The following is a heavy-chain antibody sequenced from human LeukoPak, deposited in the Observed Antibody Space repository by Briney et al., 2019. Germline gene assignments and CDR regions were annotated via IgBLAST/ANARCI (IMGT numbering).Heavy chain of an antibody. CDR1: GGSISSGGYY. CDR2: IYYSGST. J-gene: IGHJ6*02. Sequence: SETLSLTCTVSGGSISSGGYYWSWIRQHPGTGLEWIGYIYYSGSTYYNPSLKSRVTISVDTSKNQFSLKLSSVTAADTAVYYCARQNYDFWSGYYYYYGMDVWGQGTTVTVSS. CDR3: ARQNYDFWSGYYYYYGMDV. V-gene: IGHV4-31*03. D-gene: IGHD3-3*01.